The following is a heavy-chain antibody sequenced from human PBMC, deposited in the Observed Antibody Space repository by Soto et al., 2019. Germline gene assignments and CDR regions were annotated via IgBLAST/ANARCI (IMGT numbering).Heavy chain of an antibody. CDR1: GFTFSNYA. V-gene: IGHV3-23*01. CDR3: AGYCSSTSCYGPDYYYYGMDV. D-gene: IGHD2-2*01. Sequence: GGSLRLSCAASGFTFSNYAMSWVRQAPGKGLEWVSAISENGGTIYYADSVKGRFTISRDNAKNSLYLQMNSLRAEDTAVYYCAGYCSSTSCYGPDYYYYGMDVWGQGTTVTVSS. CDR2: ISENGGTI. J-gene: IGHJ6*02.